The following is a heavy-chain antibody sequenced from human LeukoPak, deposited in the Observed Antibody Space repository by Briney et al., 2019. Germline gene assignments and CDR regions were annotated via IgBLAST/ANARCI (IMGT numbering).Heavy chain of an antibody. V-gene: IGHV4-34*01. D-gene: IGHD2/OR15-2a*01. CDR3: ARAPSDSFRLDV. J-gene: IGHJ6*04. CDR1: GGSFSDYY. Sequence: SETLSLTCTVYGGSFSDYYWTWIRQPPGKGLEWIGEINHSGSTNYNPSLKSRVTISVDTSKNQFSLKLSSVTAADTAVYYCARAPSDSFRLDVWGKGTTVTVSS. CDR2: INHSGST.